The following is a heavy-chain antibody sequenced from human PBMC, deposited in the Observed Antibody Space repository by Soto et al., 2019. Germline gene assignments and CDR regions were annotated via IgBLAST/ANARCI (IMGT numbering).Heavy chain of an antibody. Sequence: QVQLVQSGAEVKKPGSSVKVSCKASGGTFSSYAFSWVRQAPGQGLEWMGGIIRIFQTPTYAQKFQGRVTIIADESKSTAYMELISQRSDDTAVYYCVHRRDGYDSAFFDYWGQGTLVTLSS. CDR1: GGTFSSYA. D-gene: IGHD5-12*01. J-gene: IGHJ4*02. CDR2: IIRIFQTP. CDR3: VHRRDGYDSAFFDY. V-gene: IGHV1-69*01.